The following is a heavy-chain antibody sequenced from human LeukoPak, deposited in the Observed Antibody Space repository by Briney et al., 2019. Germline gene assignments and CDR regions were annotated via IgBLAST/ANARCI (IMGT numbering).Heavy chain of an antibody. V-gene: IGHV1-18*01. D-gene: IGHD4-11*01. CDR2: ISAYNGNT. J-gene: IGHJ6*03. CDR1: GGTFSSYA. Sequence: VASVKVSCKASGGTFSSYAISWVRQAPGQGLEWMGWISAYNGNTNYAQKLQGRVTMTTDTSTSTAYMELRSLRSDDTAVYYCARVRRDDYSKPDESDYYYYMDVWGKGTTVTVSS. CDR3: ARVRRDDYSKPDESDYYYYMDV.